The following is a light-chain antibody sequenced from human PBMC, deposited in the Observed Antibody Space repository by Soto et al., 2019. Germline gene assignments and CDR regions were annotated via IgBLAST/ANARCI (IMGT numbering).Light chain of an antibody. Sequence: EIVLTQSPGTLSLSPGERATLSCRASQSITSNFLAWYQQKPGQAPRLLIYGASTRAAGVPDRFSGSVSGTDFTLTITRLEPEDFAVYYCQQYGRSPLMYTFGQGTKLGV. CDR2: GAS. V-gene: IGKV3-20*01. CDR1: QSITSNF. CDR3: QQYGRSPLMYT. J-gene: IGKJ2*01.